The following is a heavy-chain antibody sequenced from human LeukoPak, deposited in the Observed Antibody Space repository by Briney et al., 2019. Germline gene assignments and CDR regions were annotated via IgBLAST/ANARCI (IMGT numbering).Heavy chain of an antibody. Sequence: GASVKVSCKASGYTFTSYDINWVRQATGQGLEWMGIINPSGGSTTNAQKFQGRVTMTRDMSTSTVYMDLISLRSEDTAVYYCARAHLSGYFDYWGQGTLVTVSS. J-gene: IGHJ4*02. V-gene: IGHV1-46*01. CDR1: GYTFTSYD. CDR3: ARAHLSGYFDY. D-gene: IGHD3-10*01. CDR2: INPSGGST.